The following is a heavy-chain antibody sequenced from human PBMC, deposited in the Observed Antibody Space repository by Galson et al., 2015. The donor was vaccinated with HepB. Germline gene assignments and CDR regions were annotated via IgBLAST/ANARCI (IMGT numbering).Heavy chain of an antibody. V-gene: IGHV3-33*01. CDR3: ARGPSISDFDY. CDR1: GFTFSSYG. D-gene: IGHD6-13*01. J-gene: IGHJ4*01. CDR2: IWYDRSNK. Sequence: SLRLSCAASGFTFSSYGMHWVRQAPGKGLEWVAVIWYDRSNKYYADPVKGRFTISRDNSKNTLYLQMNSLRAEDTAVYYCARGPSISDFDYWGQGTLVTVSS.